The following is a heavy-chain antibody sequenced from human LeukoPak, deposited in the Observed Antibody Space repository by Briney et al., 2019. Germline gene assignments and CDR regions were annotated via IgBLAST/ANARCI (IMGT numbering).Heavy chain of an antibody. CDR3: AKSLTTIYPFDS. CDR2: ISGSGVST. J-gene: IGHJ4*02. V-gene: IGHV3-23*01. Sequence: GGSLRLSCVASGFPFRSYAMSWVRQAPGKGLEWVSGISGSGVSTYYADSVKGRFTISRDNSKNTLYLQMNSLRAEDTAVYYCAKSLTTIYPFDSWGQGTLVTVSS. CDR1: GFPFRSYA. D-gene: IGHD2/OR15-2a*01.